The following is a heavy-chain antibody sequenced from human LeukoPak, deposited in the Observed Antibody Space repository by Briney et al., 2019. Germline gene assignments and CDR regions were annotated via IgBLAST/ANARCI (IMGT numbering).Heavy chain of an antibody. Sequence: ASVKVSXKASGYTFTSYYMHWVRQAPGQGLEWMGIINPSGGSTSYAQKFQGRVTMTRDTSTSTVYMELSSLRSEDTAVYYCARDRDSSSWYDLPYYYYMDVWGKGTTVTVSS. D-gene: IGHD6-13*01. V-gene: IGHV1-46*01. CDR2: INPSGGST. CDR3: ARDRDSSSWYDLPYYYYMDV. J-gene: IGHJ6*03. CDR1: GYTFTSYY.